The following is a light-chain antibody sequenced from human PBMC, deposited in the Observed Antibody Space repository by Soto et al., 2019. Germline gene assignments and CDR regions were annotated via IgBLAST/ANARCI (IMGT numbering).Light chain of an antibody. J-gene: IGKJ1*01. CDR1: QSIDSKY. CDR3: QHYGTSPGT. CDR2: GAS. V-gene: IGKV3-20*01. Sequence: EIVLTQSPGTLSLSPGERATLSCRASQSIDSKYLGWYQQKPGQTPRLLIYGASSRATRIPDRFSGSGSGTDFTLTISRLEAEDFAVYYCQHYGTSPGTFGQGTKVEIK.